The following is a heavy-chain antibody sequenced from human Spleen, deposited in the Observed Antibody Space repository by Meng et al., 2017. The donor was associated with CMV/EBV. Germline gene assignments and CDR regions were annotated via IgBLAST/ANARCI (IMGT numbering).Heavy chain of an antibody. CDR3: AREGGYCSSTSCYRAALDYYYGMDV. CDR2: ISYDGSNK. J-gene: IGHJ6*02. D-gene: IGHD2-2*02. Sequence: GESLKISCAASGFTLSGNRMNWVRQAPGKGLEWVAVISYDGSNKYYADSVKGRFTISRDNSKNTLYLQMNSLRAEDTAVYYCAREGGYCSSTSCYRAALDYYYGMDVWGQGTTVTVSS. V-gene: IGHV3-30-3*01. CDR1: GFTLSGNR.